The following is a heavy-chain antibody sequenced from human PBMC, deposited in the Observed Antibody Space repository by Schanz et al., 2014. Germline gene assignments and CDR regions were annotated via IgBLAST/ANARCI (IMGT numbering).Heavy chain of an antibody. V-gene: IGHV4-39*01. CDR3: ARVVLGGDAFDI. Sequence: QLQLQESGPGLVKPSETLSLTCTVSGGSISSSSYYWGWIRQPPGKGLEWIGSIYYSGSTYYNPSRRSRVTISVDTSKNQFSVKLSSVTAADTAVYYCARVVLGGDAFDIWGQGTMVTVSS. CDR2: IYYSGST. CDR1: GGSISSSSYY. D-gene: IGHD3-10*01. J-gene: IGHJ3*02.